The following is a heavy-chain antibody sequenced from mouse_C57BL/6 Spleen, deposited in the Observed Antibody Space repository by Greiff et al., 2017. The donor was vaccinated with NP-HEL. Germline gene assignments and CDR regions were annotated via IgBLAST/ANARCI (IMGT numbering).Heavy chain of an antibody. Sequence: EVKVVESGGGLVKPGGSLKLSCAASGFTFSSYAMSWVRQTPEKRLEWVATISDGGSYTYYPDNVKGRFTISRDNAKNNLYLQMSHLKSEDTAMYYCASPYYSNYGFAYWGQGTLVTVSA. CDR1: GFTFSSYA. J-gene: IGHJ3*01. CDR2: ISDGGSYT. CDR3: ASPYYSNYGFAY. D-gene: IGHD2-5*01. V-gene: IGHV5-4*03.